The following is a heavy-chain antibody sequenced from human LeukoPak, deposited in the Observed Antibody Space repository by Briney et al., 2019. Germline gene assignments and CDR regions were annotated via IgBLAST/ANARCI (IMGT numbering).Heavy chain of an antibody. CDR3: TRWGYTYGADY. J-gene: IGHJ4*02. Sequence: GGSLRLSCAASGFTFSSYSMNWVRQAAGKGLEWVSSIRSSTSYIYYADSVRGRFTISRDNTKNSLYLQMNSLRAEDTAVYYCTRWGYTYGADYWGQGTLVTVSS. CDR1: GFTFSSYS. CDR2: IRSSTSYI. D-gene: IGHD5-18*01. V-gene: IGHV3-21*01.